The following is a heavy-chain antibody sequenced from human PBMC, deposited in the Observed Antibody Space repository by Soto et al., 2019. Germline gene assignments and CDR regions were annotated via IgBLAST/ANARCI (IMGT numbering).Heavy chain of an antibody. D-gene: IGHD1-1*01. CDR1: GGTFTNYA. J-gene: IGHJ4*02. CDR3: ARDPGTGAALRAYHFDY. V-gene: IGHV1-69*06. Sequence: GASVKVSCKASGGTFTNYAFNWVRQAPGQGLEWMGGIIPISGTANYAQKFQGRVTITADKSTSTAYMELSSLRSEDTSVYYCARDPGTGAALRAYHFDYWGQGTLVTVSS. CDR2: IIPISGTA.